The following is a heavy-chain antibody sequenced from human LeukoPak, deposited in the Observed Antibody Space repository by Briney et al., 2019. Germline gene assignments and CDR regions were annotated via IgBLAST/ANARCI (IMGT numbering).Heavy chain of an antibody. V-gene: IGHV3-30*02. D-gene: IGHD6-19*01. J-gene: IGHJ4*02. CDR1: GFTFSSYW. Sequence: GGSLRLSCAASGFTFSSYWMSWVRQAPGKGLEWVAFIRYDGSNKYYAESVKGRFTISRDNSKNTLYLQMSSLRAEDTAAYYCAKDGGIIAVAGGYFDYWGQGTLVTVSS. CDR3: AKDGGIIAVAGGYFDY. CDR2: IRYDGSNK.